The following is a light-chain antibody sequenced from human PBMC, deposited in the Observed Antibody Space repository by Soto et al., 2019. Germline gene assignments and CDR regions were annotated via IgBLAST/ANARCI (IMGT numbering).Light chain of an antibody. CDR2: DAS. V-gene: IGKV3-11*01. J-gene: IGKJ1*01. CDR1: QSVSTY. CDR3: QQRSNWLLT. Sequence: EIVLTQSPATLSLSPGERATLSCRASQSVSTYFAWYQQKPGQAPRLLIYDASNRATGIPARFSGSGSGTDFTLTISSLEPEDFAVYYCQQRSNWLLTFGQGTRVEIK.